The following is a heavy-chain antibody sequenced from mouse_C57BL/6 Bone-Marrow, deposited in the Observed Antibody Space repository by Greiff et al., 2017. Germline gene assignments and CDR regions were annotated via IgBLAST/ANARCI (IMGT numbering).Heavy chain of an antibody. CDR3: ARDRDWDVWFAY. Sequence: EVQLQQSGGGLVKPGGSLKLSCAASGFTFSSYAMSWVRQTPEKRLEWVATISDGGSYTYYPDNVKGRFTISRDNAKNNLYLQMSHLKSEDTAMYYCARDRDWDVWFAYWGQGTLVTVSA. D-gene: IGHD4-1*01. CDR2: ISDGGSYT. CDR1: GFTFSSYA. V-gene: IGHV5-4*01. J-gene: IGHJ3*01.